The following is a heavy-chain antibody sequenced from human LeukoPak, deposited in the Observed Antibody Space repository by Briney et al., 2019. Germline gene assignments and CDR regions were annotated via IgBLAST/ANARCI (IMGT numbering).Heavy chain of an antibody. CDR1: GGTFSSYA. CDR2: IIPISGTA. CDR3: ARGYCSGGSCYSGTLYYMDV. J-gene: IGHJ6*03. V-gene: IGHV1-69*05. Sequence: SVKVSCKASGGTFSSYAISWVRQAPGQGLEWMRGIIPISGTANYAQKFQGRVTITTDESTSTAYMELSSLRSEDTAVYYCARGYCSGGSCYSGTLYYMDVWGKGTTVTVSS. D-gene: IGHD2-15*01.